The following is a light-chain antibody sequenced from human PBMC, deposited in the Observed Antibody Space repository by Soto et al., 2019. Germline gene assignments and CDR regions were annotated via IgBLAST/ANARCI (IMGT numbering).Light chain of an antibody. J-gene: IGKJ1*01. CDR1: QSVSSN. V-gene: IGKV3-20*01. CDR3: QQYGSSQWT. CDR2: GAS. Sequence: EIVMTQSPATLSVSPGERATLSCRASQSVSSNLAWYQQKPGQAPRLLIYGASTRATGIPDRFRGSGSGTDFILTISRLEPEDFAVYYCQQYGSSQWTFGQGTKVDIK.